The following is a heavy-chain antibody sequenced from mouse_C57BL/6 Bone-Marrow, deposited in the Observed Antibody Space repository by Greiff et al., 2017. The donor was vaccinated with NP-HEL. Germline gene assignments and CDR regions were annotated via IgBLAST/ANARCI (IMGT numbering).Heavy chain of an antibody. V-gene: IGHV10-3*01. CDR2: ISSKSSNYAT. CDR1: GSTSNTYV. J-gene: IGHJ2*01. Sequence: GGGLVQPKGTLKLSCAASGSTSNTYVMHWVRHAPGTGLDWVARISSKSSNYATYYADSVKDRFTFSRDDSQRMLYLQMNNLKAEDTAMYYCVSEGLSGGYDYWGQGTTLTVSS. CDR3: VSEGLSGGYDY. D-gene: IGHD1-1*02.